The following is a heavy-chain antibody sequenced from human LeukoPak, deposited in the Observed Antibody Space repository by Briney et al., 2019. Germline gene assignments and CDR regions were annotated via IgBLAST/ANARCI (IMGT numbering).Heavy chain of an antibody. J-gene: IGHJ5*02. CDR2: INAGNGNT. V-gene: IGHV1-3*01. D-gene: IGHD3-10*01. Sequence: ASVKVSFKASGYTFTSYAMHWVRQAPGQRLEWMGWINAGNGNTKYSQKFQGRVTITRDTSASTAYMELSSLRSEDTAVYYCARPSYYYGSGSYLYWFDPWGQGTLVTVSS. CDR1: GYTFTSYA. CDR3: ARPSYYYGSGSYLYWFDP.